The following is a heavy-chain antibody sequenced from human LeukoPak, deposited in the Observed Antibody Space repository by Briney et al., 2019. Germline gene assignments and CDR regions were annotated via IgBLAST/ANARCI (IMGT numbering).Heavy chain of an antibody. CDR1: GYTFTGYY. V-gene: IGHV1-2*02. D-gene: IGHD2-2*01. CDR2: INPNSGGT. J-gene: IGHJ4*02. CDR3: ARTRYCSSTSCYGYFDY. Sequence: ASVKVSCKASGYTFTGYYMHWVRQAPGQGLEWMGWINPNSGGTNYAQKSQGRVTMTRDTSISTAYMELSRLRSDDTAVYYCARTRYCSSTSCYGYFDYWGQGTLVTVSS.